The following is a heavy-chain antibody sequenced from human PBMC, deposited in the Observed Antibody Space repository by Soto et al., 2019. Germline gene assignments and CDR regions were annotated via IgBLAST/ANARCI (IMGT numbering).Heavy chain of an antibody. Sequence: GTLRLSCAVSVFTVSSSAMSWVRHDPGKGLAWVRAISGGGGSTYYADSVKGGFTISRDNSKNTLYLQTNRLRAEDTAAYYCAKDGGHNNCWGQGTLVTVSS. D-gene: IGHD2-21*01. CDR1: VFTVSSSA. J-gene: IGHJ4*02. CDR2: ISGGGGST. CDR3: AKDGGHNNC. V-gene: IGHV3-23*01.